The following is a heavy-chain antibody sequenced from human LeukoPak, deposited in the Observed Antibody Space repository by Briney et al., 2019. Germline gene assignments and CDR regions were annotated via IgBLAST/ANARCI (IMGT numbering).Heavy chain of an antibody. CDR3: AKSDCGSDGCKLLHY. V-gene: IGHV3-23*01. CDR1: GSIFSHYT. Sequence: GGSLRLSCAVSGSIFSHYTMTWVRQAPGKGLEWVSSINGSGDATLYADSVMGRFTISRDNAKNTVSLQMNNLRAEDTAVYYCAKSDCGSDGCKLLHYWGQGTLVTASS. CDR2: INGSGDAT. D-gene: IGHD3-10*01. J-gene: IGHJ4*02.